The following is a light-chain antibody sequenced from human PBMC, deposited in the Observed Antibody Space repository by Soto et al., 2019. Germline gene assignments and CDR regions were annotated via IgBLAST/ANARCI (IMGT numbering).Light chain of an antibody. J-gene: IGKJ4*01. Sequence: ELVLTQSPATLSLSPGERATLSCRASQSVSSYLAWYQQKPGQAPRLLIYDASNRATGIPARFSGSGYGTDFTLTISSLEPADCAVYYCQQRSDWPSTCGGGTKVQIK. CDR1: QSVSSY. CDR3: QQRSDWPST. CDR2: DAS. V-gene: IGKV3-11*01.